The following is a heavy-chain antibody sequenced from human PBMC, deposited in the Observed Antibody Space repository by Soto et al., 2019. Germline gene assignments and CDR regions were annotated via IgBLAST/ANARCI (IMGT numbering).Heavy chain of an antibody. J-gene: IGHJ5*02. D-gene: IGHD2-21*02. V-gene: IGHV1-18*01. Sequence: QVQVVQSGPELMKPGASVKVSCKAQGYIFTKYGIGWVRQAPGHGLEWMGLINVYNGDRKVAQKFQDRVSMTTDTATDTAYMELKSLRSGDTAVYYCARLQLGGDRMLNWFDPWGQGTLVTVSS. CDR2: INVYNGDR. CDR1: GYIFTKYG. CDR3: ARLQLGGDRMLNWFDP.